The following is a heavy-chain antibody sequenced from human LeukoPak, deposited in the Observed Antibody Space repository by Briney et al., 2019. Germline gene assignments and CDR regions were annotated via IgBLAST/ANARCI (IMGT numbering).Heavy chain of an antibody. CDR2: IHHSGST. J-gene: IGHJ6*02. CDR1: GGSISSSSYY. CDR3: ARESLREGEDYGMDV. D-gene: IGHD2-21*01. V-gene: IGHV4-39*07. Sequence: SETLSLTCTVSGGSISSSSYYWGWIRQPPGKGLEWIGEIHHSGSTNYNPSLKSRVTISVDTSKNQFSLKLSSVTAADTAVYYCARESLREGEDYGMDVWGQGTTVTVSS.